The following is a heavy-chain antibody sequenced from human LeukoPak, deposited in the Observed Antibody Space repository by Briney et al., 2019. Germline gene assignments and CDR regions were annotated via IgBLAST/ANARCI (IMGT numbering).Heavy chain of an antibody. CDR1: GGTFSSYA. Sequence: SVKVSCKASGGTFSSYAISWVRQAPGQGLEWMGGIIPIFGTANYAQKFQGRVTITADKSTSTAYMELSGLRSEDTAVYYCARGFRRQRITIFGVVIIYNWFDPWGQGTLVTVSS. V-gene: IGHV1-69*06. J-gene: IGHJ5*02. CDR3: ARGFRRQRITIFGVVIIYNWFDP. D-gene: IGHD3-3*01. CDR2: IIPIFGTA.